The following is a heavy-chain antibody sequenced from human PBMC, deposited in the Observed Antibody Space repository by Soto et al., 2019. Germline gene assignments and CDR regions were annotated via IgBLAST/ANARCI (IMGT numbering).Heavy chain of an antibody. Sequence: SVKVSCKASGGTLSSYAISWVRQAPGQGLEWMGGIIPIFGTANYAQKFQGGVTITADESTSTAYMELSSLRSEDTAVYYCARETDLYTYSSDYFDYWGQGTLVTVSS. CDR3: ARETDLYTYSSDYFDY. V-gene: IGHV1-69*13. CDR1: GGTLSSYA. D-gene: IGHD1-1*01. J-gene: IGHJ4*02. CDR2: IIPIFGTA.